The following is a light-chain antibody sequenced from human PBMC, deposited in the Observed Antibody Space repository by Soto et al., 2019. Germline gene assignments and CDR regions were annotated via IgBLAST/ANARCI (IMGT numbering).Light chain of an antibody. V-gene: IGKV3-11*01. CDR2: DAS. Sequence: LLTQSPATLSLSPGERATLSCRASQRIRNSLAWYQHKPGQPPRLLIYDASYRATGIPARFSGAGSGTDFTLTISSLEPEDFAVYYCQQRSKWPEITFGPGTKVDIK. CDR1: QRIRNS. CDR3: QQRSKWPEIT. J-gene: IGKJ3*01.